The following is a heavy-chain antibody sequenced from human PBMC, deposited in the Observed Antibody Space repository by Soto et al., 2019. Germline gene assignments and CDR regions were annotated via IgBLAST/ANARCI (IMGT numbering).Heavy chain of an antibody. CDR2: ISSSSSYI. CDR1: GFTFSNYA. Sequence: GGSLRLSCAASGFTFSNYAMNWVRQAPGKGLEWVSSISSSSSYIYYADSVKGRLAISRDNAKNSLYLQMNSLRAEDTAVYYCARDYGSSSSGRNDYWGQGTLVTVSS. J-gene: IGHJ4*02. D-gene: IGHD6-19*01. V-gene: IGHV3-21*01. CDR3: ARDYGSSSSGRNDY.